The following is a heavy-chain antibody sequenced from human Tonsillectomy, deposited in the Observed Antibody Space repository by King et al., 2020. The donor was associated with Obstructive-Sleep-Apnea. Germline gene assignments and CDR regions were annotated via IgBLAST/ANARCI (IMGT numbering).Heavy chain of an antibody. D-gene: IGHD6-13*01. CDR1: GFTFSSYW. J-gene: IGHJ4*02. Sequence: VQLVESGGGLVQPGGSLRLSCAASGFTFSSYWMSWVRQAPGTGLEWVANIKQDGSENYYVDSVKGRFTISRDNAKNSLYLQMNSLRAEDTAVYYCARDLDGPDSSSWTTSRFDYWGQGTLVTVSS. CDR3: ARDLDGPDSSSWTTSRFDY. CDR2: IKQDGSEN. V-gene: IGHV3-7*03.